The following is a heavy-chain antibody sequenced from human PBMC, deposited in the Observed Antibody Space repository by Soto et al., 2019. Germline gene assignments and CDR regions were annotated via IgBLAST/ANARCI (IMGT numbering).Heavy chain of an antibody. V-gene: IGHV4-59*08. Sequence: QVQLQESGPGLVKPSETLSLTCTVSGGSITNYYCSWFRQPPGKGLEWIGYINYDGYSAYNLLLRGGVAWSMDACKPQFSLRLESVTATDTAVYYCAGHGFGPLHGRVDVWGPGTRVIVSS. CDR1: GGSITNYY. CDR2: INYDGYS. CDR3: AGHGFGPLHGRVDV. D-gene: IGHD3-10*01. J-gene: IGHJ6*02.